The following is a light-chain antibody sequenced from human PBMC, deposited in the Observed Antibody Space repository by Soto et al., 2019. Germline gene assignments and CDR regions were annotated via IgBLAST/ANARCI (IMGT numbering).Light chain of an antibody. CDR1: QSVAKNY. CDR3: HQYVSSPKT. CDR2: DAS. J-gene: IGKJ1*01. Sequence: EIVLTQSPGTLSLSPGERATLSCRASQSVAKNYLAWYQQEAGQAPRLLIYDASSRATGIPDRFSGSGSGTDFTLTISRLAPEDFAVYYCHQYVSSPKTFGQGTKVEIK. V-gene: IGKV3-20*01.